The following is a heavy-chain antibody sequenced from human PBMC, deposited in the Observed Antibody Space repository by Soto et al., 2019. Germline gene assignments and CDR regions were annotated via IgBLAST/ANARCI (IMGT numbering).Heavy chain of an antibody. J-gene: IGHJ6*02. Sequence: QVQLVQSGAEVKKPGSSVKVSCKASGCTFSSYAISWVRQAPGQGLEWMGGIIPVLGTANYAQKLQGRVTITADESTSTAYMELGSLRSEDTAVYYCARASPGWSGYNDVTYYYYYGMDVWGQGTMVTVSS. D-gene: IGHD3-3*01. CDR3: ARASPGWSGYNDVTYYYYYGMDV. CDR1: GCTFSSYA. CDR2: IIPVLGTA. V-gene: IGHV1-69*01.